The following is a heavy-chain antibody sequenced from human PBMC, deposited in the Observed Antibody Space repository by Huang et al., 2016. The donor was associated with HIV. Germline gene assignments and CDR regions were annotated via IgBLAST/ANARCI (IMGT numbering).Heavy chain of an antibody. Sequence: EVQLVQSGAVVKKPGESLKISCKGSGYTFNGYWIGWVRQMPGKGLEWMCIIYPGDSDTTYRPSFQGQGTISADKSISTAYLQWSVLKASDTAMYYCARQGVGDFVVEPTGLGAFDIWGQGTMVTVSS. J-gene: IGHJ3*02. CDR3: ARQGVGDFVVEPTGLGAFDI. D-gene: IGHD2-2*01. CDR1: GYTFNGYW. V-gene: IGHV5-51*01. CDR2: IYPGDSDT.